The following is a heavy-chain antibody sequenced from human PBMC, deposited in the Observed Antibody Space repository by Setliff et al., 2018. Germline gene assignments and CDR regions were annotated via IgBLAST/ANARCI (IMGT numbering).Heavy chain of an antibody. V-gene: IGHV1-2*02. J-gene: IGHJ4*02. CDR1: AYSFTDYY. D-gene: IGHD6-13*01. Sequence: ASVKVSCKTSAYSFTDYYIQWVRQAPGQGLEWMGWINPNSGGTKYSPKFQGRVAMTRDTSVTTAFLELSGLTYDDTAVYYCARAGSAPARRKGVFEYWGQGTLVTVSS. CDR3: ARAGSAPARRKGVFEY. CDR2: INPNSGGT.